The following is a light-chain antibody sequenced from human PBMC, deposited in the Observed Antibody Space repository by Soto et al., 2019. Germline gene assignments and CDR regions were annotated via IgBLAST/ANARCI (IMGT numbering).Light chain of an antibody. CDR2: DVS. Sequence: QSVLTQPASVSGSPGQSTTISCTGTSSDVGAYNHISWYQQHPGKAPKLMIYDVSNRPSGVSNRFSGLKSGNTASLTISGLQAEDEADYYCSAHASRSTLIFGGGTKVTVL. CDR1: SSDVGAYNH. CDR3: SAHASRSTLI. V-gene: IGLV2-14*03. J-gene: IGLJ2*01.